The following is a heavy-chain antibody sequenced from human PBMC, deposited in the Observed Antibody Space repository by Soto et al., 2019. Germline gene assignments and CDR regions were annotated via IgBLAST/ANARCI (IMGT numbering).Heavy chain of an antibody. V-gene: IGHV3-30-3*01. CDR2: ISYDGSNK. CDR1: GFTFSSYA. J-gene: IGHJ4*02. Sequence: QVQLVESGGGVVQPGRSLRLSCAASGFTFSSYAMHWVRQAPGKGLEWVAVISYDGSNKYYADSVKGRFTISRDNSKNTLYLQLNSLRVEDTALYYFARDLGRGGGFDYWGQGTLVTFSS. D-gene: IGHD1-26*01. CDR3: ARDLGRGGGFDY.